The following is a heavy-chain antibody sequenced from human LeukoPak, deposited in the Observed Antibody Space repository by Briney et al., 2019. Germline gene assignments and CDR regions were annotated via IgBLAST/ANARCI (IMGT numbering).Heavy chain of an antibody. J-gene: IGHJ4*02. CDR3: ARHLGNCGGDCVEGIDY. CDR1: GGSISSRSYY. CDR2: IYCSGST. Sequence: SETLALTCTGCGGSISSRSYYVGWIRQPPGKCLEWIGSIYCSGSTYYNPSLKSRVTISVDTSKNQFSLKLSSVTAADTAVYYCARHLGNCGGDCVEGIDYRGPGTLVTLSP. V-gene: IGHV4-39*07. D-gene: IGHD2-21*02.